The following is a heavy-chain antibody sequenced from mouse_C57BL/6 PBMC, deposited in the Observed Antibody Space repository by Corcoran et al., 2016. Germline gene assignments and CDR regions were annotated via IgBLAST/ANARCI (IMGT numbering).Heavy chain of an antibody. D-gene: IGHD1-1*01. J-gene: IGHJ1*03. V-gene: IGHV1-18*01. Sequence: EVQLQQSGPELVKPGASVKIPCKASGYTFTDYNMDWVKQSHGKSLEWIGDINPNNGGTIYNQKFKGKATLTVDKSSSTAYRELRSLTSEDTAVYYCAREVTTVVEGYCDVLGTGTTVTVSS. CDR1: GYTFTDYN. CDR2: INPNNGGT. CDR3: AREVTTVVEGYCDV.